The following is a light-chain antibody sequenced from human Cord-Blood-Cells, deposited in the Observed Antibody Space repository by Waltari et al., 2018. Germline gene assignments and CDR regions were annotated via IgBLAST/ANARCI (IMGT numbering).Light chain of an antibody. J-gene: IGKJ1*01. CDR2: KAS. CDR3: QQYNSYSWT. V-gene: IGKV1-5*03. Sequence: DIQMTQSPYTLSASVGDRVTITCRASQSISSWLAWYQQKPGKAPKLLIYKASSLESGVPSRFSGSGSGTEFTLTISSLQPDDFATYYYQQYNSYSWTFGQGTKVEIK. CDR1: QSISSW.